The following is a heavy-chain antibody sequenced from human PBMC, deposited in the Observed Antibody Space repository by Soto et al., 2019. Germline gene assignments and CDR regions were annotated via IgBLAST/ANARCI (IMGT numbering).Heavy chain of an antibody. CDR1: GFTFSSYG. CDR3: ARDHLRPLDYYYYGMDV. CDR2: IWYDGSNK. J-gene: IGHJ6*02. D-gene: IGHD3-16*01. V-gene: IGHV3-33*01. Sequence: GGSLRLSCAASGFTFSSYGMHWVRQAPGKGLEWVAVIWYDGSNKYYADSVKGRFTISRDNSKNTLYLQMNSLRAEDTAVYYCARDHLRPLDYYYYGMDVWGQGTTVTVSS.